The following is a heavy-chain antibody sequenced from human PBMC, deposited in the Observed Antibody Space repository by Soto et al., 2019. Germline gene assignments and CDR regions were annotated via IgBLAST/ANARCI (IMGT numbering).Heavy chain of an antibody. CDR3: ASSHYYDSSGYSFYY. D-gene: IGHD3-22*01. CDR2: INPSGGST. Sequence: SVEVSFRASGYTFTSYYMHWVRQAPGQGLEWMGIINPSGGSTSYAQKFQGRVTMTRDTSTSTVYMELSSLRSEDTAVYYCASSHYYDSSGYSFYYWGQGTLVTVSS. J-gene: IGHJ4*02. CDR1: GYTFTSYY. V-gene: IGHV1-46*01.